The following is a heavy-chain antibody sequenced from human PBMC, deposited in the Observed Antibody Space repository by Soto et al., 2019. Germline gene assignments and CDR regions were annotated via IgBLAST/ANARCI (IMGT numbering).Heavy chain of an antibody. D-gene: IGHD4-17*01. CDR2: IYFGGRT. J-gene: IGHJ4*02. CDR1: GGSMRSTSYY. V-gene: IGHV4-39*01. Sequence: QLQLQESGPGLVKPSETLSLTCTVSGGSMRSTSYYWGWIRQPPGKGLEWIGSIYFGGRTYYNPSLKSRVTSSVDTAKKQLSLKLSSLTAADTAVYYCARQPNYDYGDYGPMDYWGQGTLVTVSS. CDR3: ARQPNYDYGDYGPMDY.